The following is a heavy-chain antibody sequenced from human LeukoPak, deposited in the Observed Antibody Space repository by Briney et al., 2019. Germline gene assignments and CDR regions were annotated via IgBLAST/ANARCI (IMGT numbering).Heavy chain of an antibody. D-gene: IGHD2-2*01. J-gene: IGHJ6*03. V-gene: IGHV3-53*01. CDR3: ARTRRANCSSTSCSYYYYMDV. CDR2: IYSGGST. Sequence: GGSLRLSCAASGFTVSSNYMSWVRQAPGKWLEWVSVIYSGGSTYYADSVKGRFTISRDNSKNTLYLQMNSLRAEDTAVYYCARTRRANCSSTSCSYYYYMDVWGKGTTVTISS. CDR1: GFTVSSNY.